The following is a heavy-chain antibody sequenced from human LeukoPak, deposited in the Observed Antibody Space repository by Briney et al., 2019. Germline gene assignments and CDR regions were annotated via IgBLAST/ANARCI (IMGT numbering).Heavy chain of an antibody. V-gene: IGHV4-39*01. D-gene: IGHD1-26*01. J-gene: IGHJ4*02. CDR1: GGSISISSDY. CDR2: IYYSGST. CDR3: ARRVSKRSYYRDD. Sequence: SETLSLTCTVSGGSISISSDYWGWIRQPPGKGLEWIGSIYYSGSTNYNPSLKSRVTMSVDMSKNQFSLNLSSATAADTAVYYCARRVSKRSYYRDDWGQGTLVTVSS.